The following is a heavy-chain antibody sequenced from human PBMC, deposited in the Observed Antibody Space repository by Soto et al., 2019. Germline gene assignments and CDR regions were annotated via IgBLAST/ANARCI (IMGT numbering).Heavy chain of an antibody. V-gene: IGHV1-69*01. CDR3: ASSASSSFRLNY. CDR2: IIPIFGTA. D-gene: IGHD6-6*01. J-gene: IGHJ4*02. CDR1: GGTFSSYA. Sequence: QVQLVQSGAEVKKPGSSVKVSCKASGGTFSSYAISWVRQAPGQGLEWMGGIIPIFGTANYAQKFQGRVTITAYESTSTVYMELSSLRSEDTAVYYCASSASSSFRLNYWGQGTLVTVSS.